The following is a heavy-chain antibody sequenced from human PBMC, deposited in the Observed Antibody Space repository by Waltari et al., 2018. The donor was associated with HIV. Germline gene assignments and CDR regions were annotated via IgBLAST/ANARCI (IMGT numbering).Heavy chain of an antibody. V-gene: IGHV4-39*01. CDR3: ARHSGPYVHFFDL. CDR1: GVPLPSKNYY. J-gene: IGHJ2*01. Sequence: HLQESGPALVQPSETLSPSCSVSGVPLPSKNYYWGWHRQSPGKRLDLIASVYYGGKTYNNPALKSRLSLSLDTSKNRLSLNVTSVTAADTAVYYCARHSGPYVHFFDLWGRGTLVTVTS. D-gene: IGHD3-16*01. CDR2: VYYGGKT.